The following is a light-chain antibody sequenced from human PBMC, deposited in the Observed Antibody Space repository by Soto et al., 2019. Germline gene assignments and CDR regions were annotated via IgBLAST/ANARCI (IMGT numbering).Light chain of an antibody. J-gene: IGLJ3*02. CDR1: SSDIGGYKY. Sequence: QSVLAQPASVSWSLGQSITISCTGTSSDIGGYKYVSWYQQHPGKAPKLIIFEVSNRPSGVSDPFSGSNSCNTASLTISGLQAEDEADYYCTSYSRYRVLVFGGGTKVTVL. V-gene: IGLV2-14*01. CDR2: EVS. CDR3: TSYSRYRVLV.